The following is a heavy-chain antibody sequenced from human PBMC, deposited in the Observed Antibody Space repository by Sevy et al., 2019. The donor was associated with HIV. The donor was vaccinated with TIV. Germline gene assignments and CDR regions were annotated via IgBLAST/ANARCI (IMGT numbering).Heavy chain of an antibody. CDR3: ARGGKYPGY. J-gene: IGHJ4*02. CDR2: IKEDGSEK. Sequence: GGCLRLSCAASGFIFSTYWMSWVRQAPGKGLEWVANIKEDGSEKCYVVSVKGRFTISRDNTKNSLYLQMSSLRAEDTAVYYCARGGKYPGYWGQGTLVTVSS. V-gene: IGHV3-7*01. D-gene: IGHD1-26*01. CDR1: GFIFSTYW.